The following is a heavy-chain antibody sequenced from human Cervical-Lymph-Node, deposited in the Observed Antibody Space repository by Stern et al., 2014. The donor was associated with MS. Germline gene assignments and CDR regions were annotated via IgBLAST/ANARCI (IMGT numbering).Heavy chain of an antibody. CDR2: IYSSGST. Sequence: VQLVESGPGLVKPSETLSLTCTVSGGSINTNNYYWGWIRQPPGKGLEWIGNIYSSGSTFYSPSLKSRVTISVDTSKNQFSLNLSSMTAADTAVYYCARTGDDFGDYSLSYWGQGTLVTVSS. D-gene: IGHD4-17*01. CDR3: ARTGDDFGDYSLSY. V-gene: IGHV4-39*01. CDR1: GGSINTNNYY. J-gene: IGHJ4*02.